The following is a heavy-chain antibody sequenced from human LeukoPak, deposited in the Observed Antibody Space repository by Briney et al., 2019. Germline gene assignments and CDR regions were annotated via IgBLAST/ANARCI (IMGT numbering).Heavy chain of an antibody. J-gene: IGHJ4*02. V-gene: IGHV1-18*01. CDR2: ISAYNGNT. Sequence: GASVKVSCKASGYTFTSYGISWVRQAPGQGLEWMGWISAYNGNTNYAQKLQGRVTMTTDTSTSTAYMELRSLRSDDTAAYYCARDLGMVRGVITSFDYWGQGTLVTVSS. CDR3: ARDLGMVRGVITSFDY. CDR1: GYTFTSYG. D-gene: IGHD3-10*01.